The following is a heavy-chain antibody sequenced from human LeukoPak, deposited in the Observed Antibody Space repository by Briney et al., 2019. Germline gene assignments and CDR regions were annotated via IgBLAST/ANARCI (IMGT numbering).Heavy chain of an antibody. CDR1: GFTFSSYA. D-gene: IGHD3-22*01. V-gene: IGHV3-30*04. Sequence: PGRSLRLSCAASGFTFSSYAMHWVRQAPGKGLEWVAVISYDGSNKYYADSVKGRFTISRDNSKNTLYLQMNSLRAEDTAVYYCAKRESSGYFDYWGQGTLVTVSS. J-gene: IGHJ4*02. CDR2: ISYDGSNK. CDR3: AKRESSGYFDY.